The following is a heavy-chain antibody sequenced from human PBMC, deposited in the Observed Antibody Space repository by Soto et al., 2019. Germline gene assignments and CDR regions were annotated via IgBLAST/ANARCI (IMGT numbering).Heavy chain of an antibody. V-gene: IGHV1-58*01. J-gene: IGHJ3*02. Sequence: GASLKVSCKASGFTFTSSAVQWVRQARGQRLEWIGWIVVGSGNTNYAQKFQERVTITRDMSTSTAYMELSSLRSEDTAVYYCAADRSIFGVVISERNAFDIWGQGTMVTVSS. CDR2: IVVGSGNT. D-gene: IGHD3-3*01. CDR1: GFTFTSSA. CDR3: AADRSIFGVVISERNAFDI.